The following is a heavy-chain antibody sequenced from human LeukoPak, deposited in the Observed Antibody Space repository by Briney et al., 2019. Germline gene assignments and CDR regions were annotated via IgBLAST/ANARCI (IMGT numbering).Heavy chain of an antibody. Sequence: SVKVSCKASGGTFSSYAISWVGQAPGQGLEWMGGIIPIFGTANYAQKFQGRVTITADKSTSTAYMELSSLRSEDRAVYYCARSGRGDYENYWGQGALVTVSS. CDR2: IIPIFGTA. D-gene: IGHD4-17*01. CDR1: GGTFSSYA. J-gene: IGHJ4*02. V-gene: IGHV1-69*06. CDR3: ARSGRGDYENY.